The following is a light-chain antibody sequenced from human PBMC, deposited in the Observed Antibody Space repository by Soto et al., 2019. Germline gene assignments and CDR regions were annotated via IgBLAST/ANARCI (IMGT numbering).Light chain of an antibody. Sequence: QSVLTQPASVSGSPGQSITISCTGTSRDVGGYNFVSWYQHHAGTAPKLIIYQVTNRPSGVSDRFSASKSGDTASLTISGLQAEDEAIYYCSSYTGFSTDILFGGGTKVAVL. CDR1: SRDVGGYNF. J-gene: IGLJ2*01. V-gene: IGLV2-14*01. CDR3: SSYTGFSTDIL. CDR2: QVT.